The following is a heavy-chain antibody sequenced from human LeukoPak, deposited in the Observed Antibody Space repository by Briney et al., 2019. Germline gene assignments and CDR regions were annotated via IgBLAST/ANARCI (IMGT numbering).Heavy chain of an antibody. J-gene: IGHJ6*02. V-gene: IGHV3-30*18. CDR1: GFTFSSYG. D-gene: IGHD3-9*01. CDR3: AKTMGGYFDWFPDYYYYYGMDV. Sequence: GGSLRLSCAASGFTFSSYGMHWVRQAPGKGLEWVAVISYDGSNKYYADSVKGRFTISRDNSKNTLYLQMNSLRAEDTAVYYCAKTMGGYFDWFPDYYYYYGMDVWGQGTTVTVSS. CDR2: ISYDGSNK.